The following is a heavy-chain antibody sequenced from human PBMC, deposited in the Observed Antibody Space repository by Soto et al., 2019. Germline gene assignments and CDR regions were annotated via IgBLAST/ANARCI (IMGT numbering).Heavy chain of an antibody. CDR2: INPNSGGT. J-gene: IGHJ6*02. CDR3: ARGSIAARPGYYYYGMDV. V-gene: IGHV1-2*04. CDR1: GYTFTGYY. D-gene: IGHD6-6*01. Sequence: ASVKVSCKASGYTFTGYYMHLVRQAPGQGLEWMGWINPNSGGTNYAQKFQGWVTMTRDTSISTAYMELSRLRSDDTAVCYCARGSIAARPGYYYYGMDVWGQGTTVTVSS.